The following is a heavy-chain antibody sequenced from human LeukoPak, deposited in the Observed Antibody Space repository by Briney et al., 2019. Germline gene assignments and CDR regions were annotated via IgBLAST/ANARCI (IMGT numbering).Heavy chain of an antibody. D-gene: IGHD3-22*01. V-gene: IGHV3-7*01. CDR1: GFSMSVYW. CDR2: IKPDGSER. CDR3: ARDWGAYYHFFDY. Sequence: GGSLRLSCEASGFSMSVYWMSWVRQAPGKGLEWVGNIKPDGSERNYVDSVKGRFTISRDNAKKSLYLQMSSLRAEDTAVYYCARDWGAYYHFFDYWGQGTLATVSS. J-gene: IGHJ4*02.